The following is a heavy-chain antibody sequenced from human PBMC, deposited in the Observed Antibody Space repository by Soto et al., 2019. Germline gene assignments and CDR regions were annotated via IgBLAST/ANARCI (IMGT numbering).Heavy chain of an antibody. D-gene: IGHD3-22*01. V-gene: IGHV1-69*13. Sequence: SVKVSCKASGGTCSIYAISCVRQSPGQGLEWMGGIIPIFGTANYAQKFQGRVTITADESTSTAYMELSSLRSEDTAVYYCARGWDYYDSSGITFDYWGQGTLVTVSS. CDR1: GGTCSIYA. J-gene: IGHJ4*02. CDR3: ARGWDYYDSSGITFDY. CDR2: IIPIFGTA.